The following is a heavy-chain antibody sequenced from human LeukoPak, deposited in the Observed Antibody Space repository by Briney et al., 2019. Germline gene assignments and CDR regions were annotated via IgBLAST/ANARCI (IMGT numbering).Heavy chain of an antibody. J-gene: IGHJ3*02. CDR1: GGSISSSSYY. V-gene: IGHV4-39*07. CDR2: IYYSGST. CDR3: ARIKGIAARLAFDI. D-gene: IGHD6-6*01. Sequence: SETLSLTCTVSGGSISSSSYYWGWIRQPPGKGLEWIGSIYYSGSTYYNPSLKSRVTISVDTSKNQFSLKLSSVTAADTAVYYRARIKGIAARLAFDIWGQGTMVTVSS.